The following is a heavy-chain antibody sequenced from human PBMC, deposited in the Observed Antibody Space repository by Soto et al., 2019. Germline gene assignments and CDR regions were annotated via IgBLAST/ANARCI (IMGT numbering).Heavy chain of an antibody. CDR1: GFTVSSNY. J-gene: IGHJ3*02. Sequence: EVQLVETGGGLIQPGGSLRLSCAASGFTVSSNYMSWVRQAPGKGLEWVSVIYSGGSTYYADSAKGRFTISRDNSKNTLYLQMNSLRAEDTAVYYCARGQQWLARDRDAFDIWGQGTMVTVSS. D-gene: IGHD6-19*01. CDR2: IYSGGST. V-gene: IGHV3-53*02. CDR3: ARGQQWLARDRDAFDI.